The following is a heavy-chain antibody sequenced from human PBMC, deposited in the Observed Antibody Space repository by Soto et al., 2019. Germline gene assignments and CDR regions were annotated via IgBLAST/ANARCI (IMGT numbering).Heavy chain of an antibody. Sequence: GGSLRLSCSDSGFTFSSYAMHWVRQAPGKGLEYVSSISTNGGSTHYADSVKGRFTISRDNSKNTQYLQMSSLRADDTAVYYCVKGEYYYDSSGYYPFDYWGQGTLVTVSS. J-gene: IGHJ4*02. V-gene: IGHV3-64D*06. CDR3: VKGEYYYDSSGYYPFDY. CDR2: ISTNGGST. D-gene: IGHD3-22*01. CDR1: GFTFSSYA.